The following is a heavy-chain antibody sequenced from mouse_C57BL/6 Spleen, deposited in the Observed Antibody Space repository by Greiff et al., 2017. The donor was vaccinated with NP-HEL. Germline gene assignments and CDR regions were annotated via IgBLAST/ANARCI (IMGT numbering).Heavy chain of an antibody. D-gene: IGHD2-1*01. V-gene: IGHV1-52*01. Sequence: VQLQQPGAELVRPGSSVKLSCKASGYTFTSYWMHWVKQRPIQGLEWIGNIDPSDSETHYNQKFKDKATLTVDKSSSTAYMQLSSLTSEDSAVYYCARAGYGNYGDYWGQGTSVTVSS. CDR1: GYTFTSYW. J-gene: IGHJ4*01. CDR2: IDPSDSET. CDR3: ARAGYGNYGDY.